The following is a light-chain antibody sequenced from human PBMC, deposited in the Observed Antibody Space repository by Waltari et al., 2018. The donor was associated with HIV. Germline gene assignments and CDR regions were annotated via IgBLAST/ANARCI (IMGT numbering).Light chain of an antibody. V-gene: IGKV4-1*01. CDR1: QSVLYSATKNKS. J-gene: IGKJ4*01. CDR2: WAS. Sequence: DFVMTKSPDSLAVSLGERATINCKSSQSVLYSATKNKSFAWYQQQPGQPPKLLISWASTRESGVPARFSGSGSGTDLTLTINNRHAEDVAGYYWQQYYTTPLSCGGGTKVEIK. CDR3: QQYYTTPLS.